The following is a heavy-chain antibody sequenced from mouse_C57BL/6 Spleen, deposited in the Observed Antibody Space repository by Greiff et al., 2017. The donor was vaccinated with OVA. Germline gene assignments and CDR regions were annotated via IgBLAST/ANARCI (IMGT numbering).Heavy chain of an antibody. Sequence: VQLQQSGPGLVAPSPSLSITCTVSGFSLTSYGVDWVRQSPGKGLEWLGVIWAVGSTNYNSALKSRLSISKDNDKSQVFLKMNSLQTDDTAMYDCASDYYYGSSPFAYWGQGTLVTVSA. CDR1: GFSLTSYG. J-gene: IGHJ3*01. D-gene: IGHD1-1*01. CDR2: IWAVGST. CDR3: ASDYYYGSSPFAY. V-gene: IGHV2-6*01.